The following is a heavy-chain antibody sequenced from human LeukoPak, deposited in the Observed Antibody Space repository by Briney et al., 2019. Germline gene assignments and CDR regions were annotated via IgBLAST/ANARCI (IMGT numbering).Heavy chain of an antibody. CDR1: GFTFSSYG. J-gene: IGHJ4*02. Sequence: GGSLRLSCAASGFTFSSYGMHWVRQAPGKGLEWVAVIWYDGSNKYYVDSVKGRFTISRDNSKNTLYLQMNSLRAEDTAVYYCAREWGYSYGFDYWGQGTLVTVSS. V-gene: IGHV3-33*01. CDR3: AREWGYSYGFDY. CDR2: IWYDGSNK. D-gene: IGHD5-18*01.